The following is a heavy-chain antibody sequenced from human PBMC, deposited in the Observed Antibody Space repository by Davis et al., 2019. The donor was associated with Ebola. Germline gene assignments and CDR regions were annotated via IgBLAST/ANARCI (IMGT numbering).Heavy chain of an antibody. CDR1: GDTLSELS. D-gene: IGHD1-14*01. J-gene: IGHJ4*02. CDR3: VRGQHEYQSNRIDY. CDR2: GVPAFGTP. V-gene: IGHV1-69*13. Sequence: SVKVSCKVSGDTLSELSMHWVRQAPGKGLEWMGGGVPAFGTPNYAQNFEDRVTISADESSSTVYMEMTSLREEDTAVYYCVRGQHEYQSNRIDYWGQGTLVTVSS.